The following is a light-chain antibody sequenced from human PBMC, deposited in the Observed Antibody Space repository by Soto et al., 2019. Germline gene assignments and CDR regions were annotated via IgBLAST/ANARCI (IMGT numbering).Light chain of an antibody. J-gene: IGKJ4*01. V-gene: IGKV3-20*01. CDR1: QSVNAAH. CDR3: HHYGSPPLT. CDR2: GAS. Sequence: IVFTQSPCTLSLSPGESATLSCRASQSVNAAHLAWYQQKPGQAPRLLLQGASTRATGIPDRFSGSGSGTDFTLTISKVEPEDLAVFYCHHYGSPPLTFGGGTKVDIK.